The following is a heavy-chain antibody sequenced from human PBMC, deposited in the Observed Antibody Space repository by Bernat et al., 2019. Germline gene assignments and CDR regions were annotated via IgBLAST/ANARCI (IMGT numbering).Heavy chain of an antibody. CDR1: GGSISSYY. CDR3: ARLVVVPAAMSYYFDY. V-gene: IGHV4-59*08. CDR2: IYYSGST. Sequence: QVQLQESGPGLVKPSETLSLTCTVSGGSISSYYWSWIRQPPGKGLEWIGYIYYSGSTNYNPSLKSRVTISVDTSKNQFSLKLSSVTAADTAVYYCARLVVVPAAMSYYFDYWGQGTLVTVSS. J-gene: IGHJ4*02. D-gene: IGHD2-2*01.